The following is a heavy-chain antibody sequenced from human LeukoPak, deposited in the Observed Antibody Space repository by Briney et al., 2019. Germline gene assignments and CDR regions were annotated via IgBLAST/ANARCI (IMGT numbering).Heavy chain of an antibody. J-gene: IGHJ4*02. CDR3: TTGPSYGYEW. CDR1: GMTFSNHW. Sequence: PGGSLRLSCAASGMTFSNHWMHRVRQAPGKGLVWVSLIKTDGRTTIYADSVKGRFTISRDNGKSTLYLQMNSLRAKDTAIYYCTTGPSYGYEWWGQGTVVTVSS. D-gene: IGHD3-16*01. V-gene: IGHV3-74*01. CDR2: IKTDGRTT.